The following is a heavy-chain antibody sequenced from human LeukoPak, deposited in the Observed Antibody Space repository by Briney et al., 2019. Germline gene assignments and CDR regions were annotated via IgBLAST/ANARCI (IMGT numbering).Heavy chain of an antibody. CDR1: GFTFSSYG. CDR3: AKDHPISSSSVGWFDP. V-gene: IGHV3-30*02. D-gene: IGHD6-6*01. J-gene: IGHJ5*02. Sequence: GGSLRLSCAVSGFTFSSYGMHWVRQAPGKGLEWVAFIRYDGSNKYYADSVKGRFTISRDNSKNTLYLQMNSLRAEDTAVYYCAKDHPISSSSVGWFDPWGQGTLVTVSS. CDR2: IRYDGSNK.